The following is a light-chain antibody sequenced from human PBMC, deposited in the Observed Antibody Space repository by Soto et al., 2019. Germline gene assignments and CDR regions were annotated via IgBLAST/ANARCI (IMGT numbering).Light chain of an antibody. J-gene: IGKJ1*01. CDR3: QQLNSYPPWA. CDR1: QGISSY. V-gene: IGKV1-9*01. CDR2: AAS. Sequence: DIHMTQSPSTLSASVSDPVIITCPARQGISSYLAWYQQKPGKAPKLLIYAASTLQSGVPSRFSGSGSGTDFTLTISSLQPEDFATYYCQQLNSYPPWAFGQGTKVDIK.